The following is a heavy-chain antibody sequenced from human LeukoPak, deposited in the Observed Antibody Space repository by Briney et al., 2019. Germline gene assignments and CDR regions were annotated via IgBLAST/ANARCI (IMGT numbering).Heavy chain of an antibody. Sequence: ASVKVSCKVSGYTLTELSMHWVRQAPGKGLEWMGGFDPEDGETIYAQKFQGRVTMTEDTSTDTAYMELSSLRSEDTAVYYCATAILWSGAGVHLDWGQGTLVTVSS. CDR3: ATAILWSGAGVHLD. CDR1: GYTLTELS. CDR2: FDPEDGET. D-gene: IGHD3-3*01. V-gene: IGHV1-24*01. J-gene: IGHJ4*02.